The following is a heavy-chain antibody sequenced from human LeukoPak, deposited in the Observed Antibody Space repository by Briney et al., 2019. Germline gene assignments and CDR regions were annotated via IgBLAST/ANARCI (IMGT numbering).Heavy chain of an antibody. V-gene: IGHV4-39*07. J-gene: IGHJ4*02. CDR1: GGSISSSSYY. CDR3: AREQDYYGSGSYLNY. D-gene: IGHD3-10*01. CDR2: IYYSGST. Sequence: SETLSLTCTVSGGSISSSSYYWGWIRQPPGKGLEWIGSIYYSGSTYYNPSLKSRVTISVDTSKNQFSLKLSSVTAADTAVYYCAREQDYYGSGSYLNYWGQGTLVTVSS.